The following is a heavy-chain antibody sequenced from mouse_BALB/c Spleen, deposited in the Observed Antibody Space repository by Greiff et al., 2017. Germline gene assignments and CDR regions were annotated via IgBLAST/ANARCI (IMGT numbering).Heavy chain of an antibody. Sequence: QVQLKESGPDLVAPSQSLSITCTVSGFSLTSYGVHWVRQPPGKGLEWLVVIWSDGSTTYNSALKSRLSISKDNSKSQVFLKMNSLQTDDTAMYYCARHGNYYYAMDYWGQGTSVTVSS. CDR3: ARHGNYYYAMDY. D-gene: IGHD2-1*01. CDR1: GFSLTSYG. CDR2: IWSDGST. V-gene: IGHV2-6-2*01. J-gene: IGHJ4*01.